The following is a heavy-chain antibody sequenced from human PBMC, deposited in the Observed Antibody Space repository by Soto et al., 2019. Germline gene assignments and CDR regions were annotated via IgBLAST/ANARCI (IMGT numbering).Heavy chain of an antibody. Sequence: EVQLLESGGGLVQPGGSLRLSCAASGFTFSSYAMRWVRQAPVKGLEWVSAISGSGGSTYYADSVKGRFTISRDNSKNTLYLQMNSLRAEDTAVYYCARRGSGSYYDYWGQGTVVTVCS. CDR2: ISGSGGST. CDR1: GFTFSSYA. CDR3: ARRGSGSYYDY. J-gene: IGHJ4*02. D-gene: IGHD1-26*01. V-gene: IGHV3-23*01.